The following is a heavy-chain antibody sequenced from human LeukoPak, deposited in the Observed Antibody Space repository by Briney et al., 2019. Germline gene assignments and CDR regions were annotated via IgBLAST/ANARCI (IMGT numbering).Heavy chain of an antibody. Sequence: ASVKVSCKASGGTFSSYAISWVRQAPGQGLEWMGIINPSGGSTSYAQKFQGRVTMTRDTSTSTVYMELSSLRSEDTAVYYCASSMTTVTLMNWGQGTLVTVSS. CDR2: INPSGGST. V-gene: IGHV1-46*01. CDR1: GGTFSSYA. J-gene: IGHJ4*02. D-gene: IGHD4-17*01. CDR3: ASSMTTVTLMN.